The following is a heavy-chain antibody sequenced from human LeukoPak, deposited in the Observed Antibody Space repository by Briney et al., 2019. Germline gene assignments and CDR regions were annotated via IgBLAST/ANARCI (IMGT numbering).Heavy chain of an antibody. J-gene: IGHJ3*02. CDR3: ARDSPYVVGATPHDAFDI. V-gene: IGHV3-30*04. D-gene: IGHD1-26*01. CDR1: RFTFSSYA. CDR2: ISYDGSNK. Sequence: GGSLRLSCAASRFTFSSYAMHWVRQAPGKGLEWVAVISYDGSNKYYADSVKGRFTISRDNSKNTLYLQMNSLRAEDTAVYYCARDSPYVVGATPHDAFDIWGQGTMVTVSS.